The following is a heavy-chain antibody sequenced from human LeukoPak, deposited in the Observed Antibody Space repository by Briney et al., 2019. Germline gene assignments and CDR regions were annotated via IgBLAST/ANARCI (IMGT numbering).Heavy chain of an antibody. CDR2: INSDGNST. CDR1: GFTFSSYW. CDR3: ARGSRPERGPFYY. D-gene: IGHD1-14*01. J-gene: IGHJ4*02. Sequence: GGSLRLSCAASGFTFSSYWMHWVRQAPGKGLVWVSRINSDGNSTNYADSVKGRFTISRDNAKNSLYLQMNSLRAEDTAVYYCARGSRPERGPFYYWGQGTLVTVSS. V-gene: IGHV3-74*01.